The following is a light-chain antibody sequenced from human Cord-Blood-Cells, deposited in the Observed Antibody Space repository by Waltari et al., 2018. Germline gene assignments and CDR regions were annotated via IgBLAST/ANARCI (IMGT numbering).Light chain of an antibody. Sequence: DIVMTQSPDSLAVPLGARAPINCKSSQSVLYRSNNKNYLAWYQQKPGQPPKLLIYWASTRESGVPDRFSGSGSRTDFTLTISSLQAEDVAVYYCQQYYSTPLTFGGGTKVEIK. CDR3: QQYYSTPLT. J-gene: IGKJ4*01. V-gene: IGKV4-1*01. CDR2: WAS. CDR1: QSVLYRSNNKNY.